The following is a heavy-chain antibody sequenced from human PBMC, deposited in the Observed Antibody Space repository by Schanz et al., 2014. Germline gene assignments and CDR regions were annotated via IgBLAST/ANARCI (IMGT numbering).Heavy chain of an antibody. Sequence: QVQLVQSGAEVKKPGASVKVSCKASGYTFTSHGISWVRQAPGQGLEWMGIINPSGGSTRYGQKFQGRITVTTDTSTSTVYLELSSLRSDDTAVYYCGRGFSRSYIDFWGQGALITVSS. J-gene: IGHJ4*02. CDR3: GRGFSRSYIDF. CDR1: GYTFTSHG. CDR2: INPSGGST. V-gene: IGHV1-46*03. D-gene: IGHD6-6*01.